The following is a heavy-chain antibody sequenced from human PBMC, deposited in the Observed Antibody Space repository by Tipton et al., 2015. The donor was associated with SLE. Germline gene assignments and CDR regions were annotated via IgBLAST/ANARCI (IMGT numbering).Heavy chain of an antibody. V-gene: IGHV4-34*01. D-gene: IGHD1-14*01. CDR1: GGSFSGYY. CDR3: ARGTGIDRNHFCQHDTGV. CDR2: INHSGST. J-gene: IGHJ6*04. Sequence: LRLSCAVYGGSFSGYYWSWIRQPPGKGLEWIGEINHSGSTNYNPSLKSRVTISVDTSRNQFSLKLSSVTAADTAVYFCARGTGIDRNHFCQHDTGVWGKGPTGAVTS.